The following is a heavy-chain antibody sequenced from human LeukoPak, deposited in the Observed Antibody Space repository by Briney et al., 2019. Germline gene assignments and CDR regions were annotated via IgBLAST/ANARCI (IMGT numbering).Heavy chain of an antibody. Sequence: GASVKVSCKASGYTFTGNYMHWVRQAPGQGLEWMGWINPKSGGTNYAQKFQGRVTMTRDTSISTAYMELSRLRSDDTTVYYCARDKGGSGWYVDYWGQGTMVTVSS. CDR2: INPKSGGT. CDR3: ARDKGGSGWYVDY. V-gene: IGHV1-2*02. J-gene: IGHJ4*02. D-gene: IGHD6-19*01. CDR1: GYTFTGNY.